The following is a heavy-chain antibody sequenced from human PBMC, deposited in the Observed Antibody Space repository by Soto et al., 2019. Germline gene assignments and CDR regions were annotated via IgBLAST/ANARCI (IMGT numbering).Heavy chain of an antibody. J-gene: IGHJ4*02. CDR3: ARGSVGIAAAY. CDR2: INHSGST. D-gene: IGHD6-13*01. V-gene: IGHV4-34*01. CDR1: GGSFSGYY. Sequence: QVQLQQWGAGLLKPSETLSLTCAVYGGSFSGYYWSWIRQPPGKGPEWIGEINHSGSTNYNPSLKSRVTISVDTSKNQFSLKLSSVAAADTAVYYCARGSVGIAAAYWGQGTLVTVSS.